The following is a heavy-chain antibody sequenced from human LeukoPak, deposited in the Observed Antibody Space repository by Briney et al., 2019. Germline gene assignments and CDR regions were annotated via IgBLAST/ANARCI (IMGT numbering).Heavy chain of an antibody. J-gene: IGHJ4*02. CDR3: AKVGLRLGGDY. Sequence: GRSLRLSCAASGFTFSSYAMHWVRQAPGKGLEWVSTLSDSGGKTYYADSVKGRFTISRDNSKNTLYLQMNSLRAEDTAVYYCAKVGLRLGGDYWGQGTLVTVSS. D-gene: IGHD4-17*01. CDR1: GFTFSSYA. CDR2: LSDSGGKT. V-gene: IGHV3-23*01.